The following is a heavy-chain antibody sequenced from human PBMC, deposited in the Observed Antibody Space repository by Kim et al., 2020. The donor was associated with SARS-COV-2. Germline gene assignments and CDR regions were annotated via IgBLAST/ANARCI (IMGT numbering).Heavy chain of an antibody. D-gene: IGHD1-26*01. CDR2: ASGFTF. CDR3: ARINKVGLTTSRRGNYYFDY. Sequence: ASGFTFEYAASVKGRFTFSRDDSKNIAYLQMNSLKTEDTAVYYCARINKVGLTTSRRGNYYFDYWGQGTLVTVSS. J-gene: IGHJ4*02. V-gene: IGHV3-49*02.